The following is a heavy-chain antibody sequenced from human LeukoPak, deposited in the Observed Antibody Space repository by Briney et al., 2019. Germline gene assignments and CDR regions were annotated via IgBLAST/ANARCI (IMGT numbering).Heavy chain of an antibody. CDR2: IYYSGST. CDR1: GGSINGYY. V-gene: IGHV4-59*08. J-gene: IGHJ3*02. Sequence: SETLSLTCTVSGGSINGYYWIWIRQPPGKGLEWIGYIYYSGSTNYNSSLKSRVTISVDTSKNQFSLKLSSVTAADTAVYSCARRSGSHDAFYIWGQGTMVTVSS. CDR3: ARRSGSHDAFYI. D-gene: IGHD1-26*01.